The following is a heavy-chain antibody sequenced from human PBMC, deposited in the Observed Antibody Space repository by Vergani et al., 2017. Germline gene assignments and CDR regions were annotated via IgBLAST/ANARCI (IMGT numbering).Heavy chain of an antibody. CDR2: INHSGST. V-gene: IGHV4-34*01. D-gene: IGHD6-13*01. J-gene: IGHJ5*02. CDR1: GGSFSGYY. CDR3: ARGWSSRSSSWYP. Sequence: QVQLRQWGAGLLKPSETLSLTCAVYGGSFSGYYWSWIRQPPGKGLEWIGEINHSGSTNYNPSLKSRVTISVDTSKNQFSLKLSSVTAADTAVYYCARGWSSRSSSWYPWGQGTLVTVSS.